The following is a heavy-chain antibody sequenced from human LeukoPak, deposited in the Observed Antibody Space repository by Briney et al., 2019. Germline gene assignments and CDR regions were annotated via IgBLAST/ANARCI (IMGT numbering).Heavy chain of an antibody. CDR2: IYYSGST. J-gene: IGHJ4*02. Sequence: PSETLSLTCTVSGGSISSYYWSWIRQPPGKGLEWIGYIYYSGSTNYNPSLKSRVTISVDTSKNQFSLKLSSVTAADTAVYYCATLVGATIYFDYWGQGTLVTVSS. V-gene: IGHV4-59*12. CDR3: ATLVGATIYFDY. D-gene: IGHD1-26*01. CDR1: GGSISSYY.